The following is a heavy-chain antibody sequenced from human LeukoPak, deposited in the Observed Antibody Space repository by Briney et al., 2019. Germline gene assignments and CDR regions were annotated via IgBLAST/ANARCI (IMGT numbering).Heavy chain of an antibody. D-gene: IGHD6-13*01. V-gene: IGHV3-23*01. CDR1: GFNFNSYG. CDR3: ARDLMGIAYRGSFYY. CDR2: ISGAGSST. J-gene: IGHJ4*02. Sequence: GGSLRLSCAASGFNFNSYGMRWLRQAPAKGLAWVSTISGAGSSTYSADSVKGRFTISRDNSKNTLYLQMNSLRAEDTAVYYCARDLMGIAYRGSFYYWGQGTLVTVSS.